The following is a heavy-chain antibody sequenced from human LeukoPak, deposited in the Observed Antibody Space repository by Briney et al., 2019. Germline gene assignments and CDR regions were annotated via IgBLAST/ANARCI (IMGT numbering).Heavy chain of an antibody. CDR2: IFHSGTP. Sequence: PSETLSLTCTVSGGSISSSSAYWGWIRQPPGKGLEWIGSIFHSGTPYYNPSLKSRASISIDTSKNQFSLYVRTVTAADTAAYYCARQERFNWNLLLGLDVWGQGTTVTVSS. D-gene: IGHD1-1*01. CDR1: GGSISSSSAY. V-gene: IGHV4-39*01. J-gene: IGHJ6*02. CDR3: ARQERFNWNLLLGLDV.